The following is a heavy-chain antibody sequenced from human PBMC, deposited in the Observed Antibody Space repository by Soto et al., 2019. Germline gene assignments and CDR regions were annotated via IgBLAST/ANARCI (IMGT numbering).Heavy chain of an antibody. CDR3: AKGRLTSRTHWQPDYLEGFDF. D-gene: IGHD1-1*01. CDR1: GGSVTSVSYC. CDR2: IYNSGTT. J-gene: IGHJ4*02. Sequence: LSLTCTVSGGSVTSVSYCWSWIRQPPWKGLEWIGYIYNSGTTKYNPSLKSRVSISVDTSNNQFSLRLTSLTAADTAVYYCAKGRLTSRTHWQPDYLEGFDFWGQGTPVTVSS. V-gene: IGHV4-61*01.